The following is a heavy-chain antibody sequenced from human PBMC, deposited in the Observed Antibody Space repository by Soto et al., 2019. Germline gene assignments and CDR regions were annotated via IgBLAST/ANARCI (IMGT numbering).Heavy chain of an antibody. CDR3: ARGNGGSYDWFDP. CDR1: GYTFTSYD. J-gene: IGHJ5*02. CDR2: MIPNSGNT. Sequence: ASVKVSCKASGYTFTSYDINWVRQATGQGLEWMGWMIPNSGNTGYAQKLQGRLTMTRNTSIGTAYMELSSLRSEDTAVYYCARGNGGSYDWFDPWGQGTLVTVSS. V-gene: IGHV1-8*01. D-gene: IGHD1-26*01.